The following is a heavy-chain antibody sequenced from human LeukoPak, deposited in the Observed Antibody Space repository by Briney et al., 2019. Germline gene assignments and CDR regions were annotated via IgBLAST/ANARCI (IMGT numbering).Heavy chain of an antibody. D-gene: IGHD1-1*01. Sequence: GGSLRLSCAASGFTFSSYEMNWVRQAPGKGLEWVATIRQDGSQKYYVDSVKGRFTISRDNAKNSLYLQMNSLRAEDTAVYYCASRDDGRLSDYWGQGTLVTVSS. CDR3: ASRDDGRLSDY. V-gene: IGHV3-7*01. J-gene: IGHJ4*02. CDR2: IRQDGSQK. CDR1: GFTFSSYE.